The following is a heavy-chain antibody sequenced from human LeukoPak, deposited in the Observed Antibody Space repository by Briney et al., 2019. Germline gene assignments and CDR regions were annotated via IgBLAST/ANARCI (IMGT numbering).Heavy chain of an antibody. D-gene: IGHD3-22*01. CDR1: GGSISSYY. J-gene: IGHJ4*02. Sequence: SETLSLTCTVSGGSISSYYWSWIRQPPGKGLEWIGYIYYSGSTNYNPSLKSRVTISVDTSKNQFSLKLSSVTAADTAVYYCAREAGYYYDSSGYYGGSFDYWGQGTLVTVSS. CDR3: AREAGYYYDSSGYYGGSFDY. CDR2: IYYSGST. V-gene: IGHV4-59*12.